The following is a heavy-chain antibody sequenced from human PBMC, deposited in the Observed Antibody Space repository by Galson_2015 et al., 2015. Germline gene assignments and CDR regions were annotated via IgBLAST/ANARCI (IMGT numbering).Heavy chain of an antibody. Sequence: SFTTYWIGWVRQMPGKGLEWMGIIYPGDSDTRYSPSFQGQVTISADKSISTAYLQWSSLKASDTAMYYCARPYCSGGTCYYYIDSWGQGTLVTVSS. CDR1: SFTTYW. CDR3: ARPYCSGGTCYYYIDS. V-gene: IGHV5-51*01. J-gene: IGHJ4*02. D-gene: IGHD2-15*01. CDR2: IYPGDSDT.